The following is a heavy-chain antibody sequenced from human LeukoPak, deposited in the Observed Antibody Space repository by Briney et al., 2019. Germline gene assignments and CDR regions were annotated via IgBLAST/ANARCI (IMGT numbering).Heavy chain of an antibody. J-gene: IGHJ3*02. CDR3: ARGLRITMIVAVLDAFDI. Sequence: PSETLSLTCAVYGGSFSGYYWSWIRQPPGKGLEWIGEINHSGSTNYNPSLKSRVTISVDTSKNQFSLKLSSVTAADTAVYYCARGLRITMIVAVLDAFDIWGQGTMVTVSS. CDR1: GGSFSGYY. D-gene: IGHD3-22*01. V-gene: IGHV4-34*01. CDR2: INHSGST.